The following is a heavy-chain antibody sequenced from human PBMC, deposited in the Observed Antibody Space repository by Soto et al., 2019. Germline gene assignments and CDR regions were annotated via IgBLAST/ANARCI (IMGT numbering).Heavy chain of an antibody. V-gene: IGHV1-69*13. J-gene: IGHJ5*02. CDR2: IIPIFSTA. CDR3: ARDRYDILTGSISFNWFDP. CDR1: GGTFSSYA. Sequence: SVKVSCKASGGTFSSYAISWVRQAPGQGLEWMGGIIPIFSTANYAQKFQGRVTITADESTSTAYMELSSLRSEDTAVYYCARDRYDILTGSISFNWFDPWGQGTLVTVSS. D-gene: IGHD3-9*01.